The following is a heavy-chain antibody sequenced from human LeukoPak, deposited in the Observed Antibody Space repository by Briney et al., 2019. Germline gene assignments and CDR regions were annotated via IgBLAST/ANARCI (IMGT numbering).Heavy chain of an antibody. CDR2: ISGSGGST. CDR1: GFTFSSYA. J-gene: IGHJ4*02. D-gene: IGHD3-9*01. Sequence: PGGSLRLSCAASGFTFSSYAMSWVRQAPGKGLEWVSAISGSGGSTYYADSVKGRFTISRDNSKNTLYLQMNSLRAEDTAVYYCAKVEDYDILTGYTIDYWGQGTLVTASS. CDR3: AKVEDYDILTGYTIDY. V-gene: IGHV3-23*01.